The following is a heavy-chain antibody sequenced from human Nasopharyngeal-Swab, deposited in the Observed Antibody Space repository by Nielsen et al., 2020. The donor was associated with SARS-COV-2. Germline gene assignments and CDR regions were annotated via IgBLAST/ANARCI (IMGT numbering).Heavy chain of an antibody. V-gene: IGHV3-30*18. CDR2: ISYDGSNK. Sequence: GESLKISCAAPGFPFSSYGMHWVRQAPGKGLEWVAVISYDGSNKYYADSVKGRFTISRDNSKNTLYLQMNSLRAEDTAVYYCAKLGIAVAGSDYWGQGTLVTVSS. CDR1: GFPFSSYG. CDR3: AKLGIAVAGSDY. D-gene: IGHD6-19*01. J-gene: IGHJ4*02.